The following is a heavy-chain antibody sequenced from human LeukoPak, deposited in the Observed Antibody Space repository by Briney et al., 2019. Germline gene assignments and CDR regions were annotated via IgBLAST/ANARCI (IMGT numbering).Heavy chain of an antibody. CDR1: GYSISSGYY. J-gene: IGHJ4*02. D-gene: IGHD3-22*01. V-gene: IGHV4-38-2*02. CDR2: IYHSGST. CDR3: ARAYYDSRGFLYYFDY. Sequence: SGTLSLTCTVSGYSISSGYYWGWIRQPPGKGLEWIGSIYHSGSTYYNPSLKSRVTISVDTSQKQFSLKLSSVTAADTAVYYCARAYYDSRGFLYYFDYWGQGALVTVSS.